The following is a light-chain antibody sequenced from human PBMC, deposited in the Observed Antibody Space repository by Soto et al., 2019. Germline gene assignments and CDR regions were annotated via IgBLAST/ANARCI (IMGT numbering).Light chain of an antibody. CDR3: QQSAFLPYT. Sequence: EIQMTQSPSSLSASAGDRVTITCRASQTIGRYLSWYQQTAGKAPRLLIHSASTLQRGVPSTFSGSGSGTDFTLTISSLQPEDSAIYYCQQSAFLPYTFGQGTKLEIK. V-gene: IGKV1-39*01. CDR2: SAS. J-gene: IGKJ2*01. CDR1: QTIGRY.